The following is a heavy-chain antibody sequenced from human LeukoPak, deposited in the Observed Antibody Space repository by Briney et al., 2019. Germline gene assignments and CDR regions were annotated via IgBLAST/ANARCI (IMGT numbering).Heavy chain of an antibody. J-gene: IGHJ5*02. CDR1: GGSISSYY. D-gene: IGHD4/OR15-4a*01. V-gene: IGHV4-59*08. CDR2: MYYTGST. Sequence: PSETLSLTCTVSGGSISSYYWSWIRRPPGKGLEWIGYMYYTGSTNYNPSLKSRLTITVDTSKNKFSRKLRSVTAADTAIDYCAMSPARGAWFDPWGQGTLVTVSS. CDR3: AMSPARGAWFDP.